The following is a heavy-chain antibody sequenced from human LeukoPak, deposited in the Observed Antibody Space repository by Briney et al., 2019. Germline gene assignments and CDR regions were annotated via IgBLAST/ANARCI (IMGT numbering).Heavy chain of an antibody. Sequence: GGSLRLSCAASGFTFSSYGMHWVRQAPGKGLEWVAFIRYDGSNKYYADSVKGRFTISRDNSKNTLYLQMNSLRAEDTAVYYCPKLREWELPDLFDYWGQGTLVTVSS. CDR1: GFTFSSYG. D-gene: IGHD1-26*01. V-gene: IGHV3-30*02. CDR3: PKLREWELPDLFDY. J-gene: IGHJ4*02. CDR2: IRYDGSNK.